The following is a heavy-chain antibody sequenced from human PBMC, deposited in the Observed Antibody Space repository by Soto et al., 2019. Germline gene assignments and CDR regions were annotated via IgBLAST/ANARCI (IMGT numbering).Heavy chain of an antibody. CDR1: XYTFTSYY. D-gene: IGHD3-9*01. CDR2: INPSGGST. Sequence: SVKVCCKASXYTFTSYYMHWVRQAPGQGLEWMGIINPSGGSTSYAQKFQGRVTMTRDTSTSTVYMELSSLRSEDTAVYYCAREGGGIAGILTGYYVSWGQGTLVTVSS. V-gene: IGHV1-46*01. J-gene: IGHJ5*02. CDR3: AREGGGIAGILTGYYVS.